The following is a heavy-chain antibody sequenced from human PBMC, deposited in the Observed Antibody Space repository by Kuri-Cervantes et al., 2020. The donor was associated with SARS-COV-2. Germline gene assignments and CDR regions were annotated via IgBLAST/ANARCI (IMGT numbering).Heavy chain of an antibody. CDR3: ARGRPVDY. CDR1: GFTFSSYA. J-gene: IGHJ4*02. V-gene: IGHV3-23*01. Sequence: GESLKISCAASGFTFSSYAMSWVRQAPGKGLEWVSAISGSGGSTYYADSVKGRFTISRDNSKNTLYLQMNSLRAEDTAAYYCARGRPVDYWGQGTLVTVSS. CDR2: ISGSGGST.